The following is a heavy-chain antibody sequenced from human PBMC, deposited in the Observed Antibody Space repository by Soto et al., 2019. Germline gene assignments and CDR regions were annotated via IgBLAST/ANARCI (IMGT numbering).Heavy chain of an antibody. J-gene: IGHJ4*02. CDR2: IYYSGST. Sequence: SETLCLTCTVSGGSIRCYYWSLIRQPPGKGLEWSGYIYYSGSTNYNPPLKSRVTISVDTSKNQFSLKLSSVTAADTAVYYCARGGPRRDGYKNPVDYWGQGTLVTV. V-gene: IGHV4-59*01. D-gene: IGHD5-12*01. CDR3: ARGGPRRDGYKNPVDY. CDR1: GGSIRCYY.